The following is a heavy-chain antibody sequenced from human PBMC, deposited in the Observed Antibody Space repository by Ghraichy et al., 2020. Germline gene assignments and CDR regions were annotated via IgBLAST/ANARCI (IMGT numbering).Heavy chain of an antibody. Sequence: GGSLRLSCTASGFSFRNYAMSWVRQAPGKGPEWVSSIHGGSAGKFYTDSLKGRFIVYRDDYKNKLFLEMSNLRVDDTAVYSCVKVSVSSNGVFDAFDIWGRGTMVTVSS. CDR1: GFSFRNYA. CDR2: IHGGSAGK. D-gene: IGHD4-11*01. V-gene: IGHV3-23*01. CDR3: VKVSVSSNGVFDAFDI. J-gene: IGHJ3*02.